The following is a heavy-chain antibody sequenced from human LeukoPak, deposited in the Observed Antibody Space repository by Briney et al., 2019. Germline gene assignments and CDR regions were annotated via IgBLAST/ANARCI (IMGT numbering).Heavy chain of an antibody. CDR3: ARDRYYYYGMDV. CDR1: GFTFSSYE. V-gene: IGHV3-48*03. J-gene: IGHJ6*04. CDR2: ISSSGSTI. Sequence: GGSLRLSCAASGFTFSSYEVNWVRQAPGKGLEWVSYISSSGSTIYYADSVKGRFTISRDNAKNSLYLQMNSLRAEDTAVYYCARDRYYYYGMDVWGKGTTVTVSS.